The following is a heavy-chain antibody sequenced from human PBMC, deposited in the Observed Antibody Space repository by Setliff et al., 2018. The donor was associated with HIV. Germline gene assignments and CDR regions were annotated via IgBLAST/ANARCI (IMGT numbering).Heavy chain of an antibody. CDR1: GGSISSGNYY. CDR3: ATYCGGDSPCALDI. Sequence: PSETLSLTCTVSGGSISSGNYYWSWIRQPPGKGLEWIGYLYYNGNTDYNPSLKNRVSILLDTSNNHFSLKLSSVTAADTAVYYCATYCGGDSPCALDIWGQGTMVTVSS. D-gene: IGHD2-21*02. CDR2: LYYNGNT. J-gene: IGHJ3*02. V-gene: IGHV4-30-4*08.